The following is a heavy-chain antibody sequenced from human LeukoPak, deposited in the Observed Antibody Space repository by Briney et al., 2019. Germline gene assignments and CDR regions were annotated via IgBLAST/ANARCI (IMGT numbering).Heavy chain of an antibody. Sequence: GGSLRLSCAASGFTFSSYAMNWVRQAPGKGLEWVAVIWYDGSNKYYADSVKGRVTISRDNSKNTLFLQMDGLRAEDTAVYYCARSSGWYGWGQGTLVTVSS. D-gene: IGHD6-19*01. CDR1: GFTFSSYA. CDR2: IWYDGSNK. V-gene: IGHV3-33*01. J-gene: IGHJ4*02. CDR3: ARSSGWYG.